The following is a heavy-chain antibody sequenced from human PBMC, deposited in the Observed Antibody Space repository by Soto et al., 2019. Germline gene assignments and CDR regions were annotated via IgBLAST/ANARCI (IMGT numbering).Heavy chain of an antibody. CDR3: ARGKLSGYDSSAEFDY. V-gene: IGHV5-51*01. CDR1: GYSFTSYW. Sequence: PGESLKISCKGSGYSFTSYWIGWVRQMPGKGLEWMGIIYPGDSDTRYSPSFQGQVTISADKSISTAYLQWSSLKASDTAMYYCARGKLSGYDSSAEFDYWGQETLVTVSS. D-gene: IGHD5-12*01. J-gene: IGHJ4*02. CDR2: IYPGDSDT.